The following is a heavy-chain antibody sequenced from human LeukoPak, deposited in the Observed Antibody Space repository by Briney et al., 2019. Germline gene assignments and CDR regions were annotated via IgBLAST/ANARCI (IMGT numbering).Heavy chain of an antibody. CDR2: ISGSGGST. CDR3: AKDFVDYRGYYFDY. J-gene: IGHJ4*02. V-gene: IGHV3-23*01. D-gene: IGHD4-11*01. CDR1: GFTFSSYA. Sequence: PXGSLRLSCAASGFTFSSYAMSWVRQAPGKGLEGVSAISGSGGSTYYADSVKGRFTISRDNTKNTLYLQMNSLRAEDTAVYYCAKDFVDYRGYYFDYWGQGTLVTVSS.